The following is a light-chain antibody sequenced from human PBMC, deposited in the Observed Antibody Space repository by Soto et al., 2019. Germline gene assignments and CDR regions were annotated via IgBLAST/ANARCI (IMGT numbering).Light chain of an antibody. CDR3: SSYATCSAVV. CDR2: DVS. CDR1: SSDVGGYNF. J-gene: IGLJ1*01. Sequence: QSALTQPASVSGYPGQSITISCTGTSSDVGGYNFVSWYQHHPSKAPKLIICDVSNRPSGVSNRFSGSKSGNTASLTISGLQAEDEADYYCSSYATCSAVVLGTGTKVTVL. V-gene: IGLV2-14*03.